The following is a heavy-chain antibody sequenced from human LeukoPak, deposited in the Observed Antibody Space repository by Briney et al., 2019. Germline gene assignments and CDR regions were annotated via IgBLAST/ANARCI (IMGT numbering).Heavy chain of an antibody. J-gene: IGHJ6*02. V-gene: IGHV3-9*01. Sequence: PGGSLRLSCAASGFTFDDYAVHWVRQAPGKGLEWVSGISWNSGSIDYADSVKGRFTISRDNAKNSLYLQMNSLRAEDTALYYCAKENYDILTGYKGYGMDVWGQGTTVTVSS. CDR2: ISWNSGSI. CDR3: AKENYDILTGYKGYGMDV. D-gene: IGHD3-9*01. CDR1: GFTFDDYA.